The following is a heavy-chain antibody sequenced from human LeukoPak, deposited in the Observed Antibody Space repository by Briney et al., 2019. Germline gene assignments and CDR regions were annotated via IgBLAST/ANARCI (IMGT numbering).Heavy chain of an antibody. CDR3: AKRGYSSSWYVVDS. Sequence: GGSLRLSCAASGFTFSNYWMHWVRQAPGKGLEWVAVISYDGSNKYHADSVKGRFTISRDNPKNTLYLQMTSLRAEDTGVYYCAKRGYSSSWYVVDSWGQGTLVTVSS. D-gene: IGHD6-13*01. CDR2: ISYDGSNK. J-gene: IGHJ4*02. CDR1: GFTFSNYW. V-gene: IGHV3-30*18.